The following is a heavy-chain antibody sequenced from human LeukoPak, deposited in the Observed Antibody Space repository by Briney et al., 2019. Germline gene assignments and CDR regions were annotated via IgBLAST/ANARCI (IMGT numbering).Heavy chain of an antibody. CDR3: ARFGGSNAFDI. CDR1: GYKLIGYY. D-gene: IGHD2-15*01. CDR2: INPNSGGT. V-gene: IGHV1-2*06. J-gene: IGHJ3*02. Sequence: ASVKVSCKASGYKLIGYYMHWVRQAPAQGLEWMGRINPNSGGTNYAQKFQGRVTMTRDTSISTAYMELSRLRSDDTAVYYCARFGGSNAFDIWGQGTMVTVSS.